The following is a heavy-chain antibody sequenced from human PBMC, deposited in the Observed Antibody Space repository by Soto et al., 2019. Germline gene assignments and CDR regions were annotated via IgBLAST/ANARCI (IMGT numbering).Heavy chain of an antibody. CDR1: GFTFSSCS. CDR2: ISGSGDTK. V-gene: IGHV3-48*02. J-gene: IGHJ4*02. D-gene: IGHD2-8*01. CDR3: AKYCSSDVCFAY. Sequence: EVQLVESGGGLVQPGGSLRLSCASSGFTFSSCSMNWVRQAPGKGLEWVSFISGSGDTKYYADSVKGRFTTSRDNAKNSLYLQMSGLRDEDTAVYYWAKYCSSDVCFAYWGQGTLVTVSS.